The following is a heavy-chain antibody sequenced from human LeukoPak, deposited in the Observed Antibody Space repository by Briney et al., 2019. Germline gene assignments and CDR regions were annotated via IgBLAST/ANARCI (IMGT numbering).Heavy chain of an antibody. D-gene: IGHD2-15*01. CDR1: GGSISSYY. CDR3: ARDVGCSGGSCYYFDY. Sequence: SETLSLTCTVSGGSISSYYWSWIRQAAGKGLEWIGRIYTSGSTNYNPSLKSRVTMSVDTSKNQFSLKLSSVTAADTAVYYCARDVGCSGGSCYYFDYWGQGTLVTVSS. CDR2: IYTSGST. J-gene: IGHJ4*02. V-gene: IGHV4-4*07.